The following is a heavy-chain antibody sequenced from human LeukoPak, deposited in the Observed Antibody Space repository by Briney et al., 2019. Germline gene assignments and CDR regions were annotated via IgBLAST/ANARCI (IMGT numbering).Heavy chain of an antibody. D-gene: IGHD4-17*01. CDR3: AKAYGDYPPGTVDY. CDR1: GFTFSNYG. J-gene: IGHJ4*02. CDR2: IRSDGINK. V-gene: IGHV3-30*02. Sequence: GGSLRLSCAASGFTFSNYGMHWVRQAPGKGLEWVAFIRSDGINKYHADSVKGRFTISRDNSKNTLYLQMNSLRAEDTAVYYCAKAYGDYPPGTVDYWGQGTLVTVSS.